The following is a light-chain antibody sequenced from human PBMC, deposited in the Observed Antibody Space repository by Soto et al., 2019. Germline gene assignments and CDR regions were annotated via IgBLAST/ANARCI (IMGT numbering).Light chain of an antibody. CDR2: AAS. CDR1: QSISSY. J-gene: IGKJ1*01. Sequence: EIKMTQSPSSLSASVGARVPIICRASQSISSYLNWYQQKPGKAPKFMIYAASSLQSGVPSRFTGSGSGTDCTLTISSLQPEDVATYYCQQSYSTPWTFGQGTKVDI. CDR3: QQSYSTPWT. V-gene: IGKV1-39*01.